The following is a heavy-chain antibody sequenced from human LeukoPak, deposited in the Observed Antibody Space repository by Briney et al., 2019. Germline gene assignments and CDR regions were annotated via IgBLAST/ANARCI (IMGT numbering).Heavy chain of an antibody. CDR3: AREGWLVQFDY. CDR2: IYTSGST. CDR1: GGSISTYC. Sequence: SETLSLTCTVSGGSISTYCWSWIRQPAGKGLEWIGRIYTSGSTNYNPSLKSRVTMSADTSKNQFSLKLSSVTAADTAVYYCAREGWLVQFDYWGQGTLVTVSS. D-gene: IGHD6-19*01. J-gene: IGHJ4*02. V-gene: IGHV4-4*07.